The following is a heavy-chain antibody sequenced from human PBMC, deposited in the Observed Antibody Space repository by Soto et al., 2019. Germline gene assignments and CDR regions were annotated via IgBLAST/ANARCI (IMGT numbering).Heavy chain of an antibody. V-gene: IGHV1-18*04. J-gene: IGHJ4*02. D-gene: IGHD2-15*01. CDR3: ARGSGGCSGGSCYSLGY. Sequence: QVQLVQSGAEVKKPGASVKVSCKASGYTFTSYGISWVRQAPGQGLEWMGWISAYNGNTNYAQKLQGRVTMTTDTSTSTADMELRGLRSDGTAVYYCARGSGGCSGGSCYSLGYWGQGTLVTVSS. CDR2: ISAYNGNT. CDR1: GYTFTSYG.